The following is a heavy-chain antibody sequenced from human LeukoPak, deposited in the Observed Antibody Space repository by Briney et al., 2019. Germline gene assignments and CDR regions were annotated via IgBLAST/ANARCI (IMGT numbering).Heavy chain of an antibody. D-gene: IGHD3-16*01. V-gene: IGHV4-39*07. Sequence: PSETLSLTCTVSGGSLSSSSYYWGWIRQPPGKGLEWIGSIYYSGSTYYNPSLKSRVTISVDTSKNQFSLKLSSVTAADTAVYYCARSVVAFEADYWGQGTLVTVSS. CDR2: IYYSGST. J-gene: IGHJ4*02. CDR3: ARSVVAFEADY. CDR1: GGSLSSSSYY.